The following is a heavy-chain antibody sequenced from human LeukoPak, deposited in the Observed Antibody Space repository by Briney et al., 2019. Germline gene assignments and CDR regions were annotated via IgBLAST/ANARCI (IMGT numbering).Heavy chain of an antibody. CDR1: GFTSSSYW. CDR3: ARDCSSTSCYFDAFDI. D-gene: IGHD2-2*01. Sequence: GGSLRLSCAASGFTSSSYWMSWVRQAPGKGLEWVANIKQDGSEKYYVDSVKGRFTISRDNAKNSLYLQMNSLRAEDTAVYYCARDCSSTSCYFDAFDIWGQGTMVTVSS. CDR2: IKQDGSEK. J-gene: IGHJ3*02. V-gene: IGHV3-7*01.